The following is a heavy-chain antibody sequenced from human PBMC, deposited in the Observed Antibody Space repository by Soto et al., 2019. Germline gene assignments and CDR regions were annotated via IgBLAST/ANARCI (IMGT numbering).Heavy chain of an antibody. V-gene: IGHV1-2*04. CDR1: GYTFAGYY. CDR2: INPNSGGT. Sequence: ASVKVSCKASGYTFAGYYMHWVRQAPGQGLEWMGWINPNSGGTNYAQKFQGWVTMTRDTSISTAYMELSRLRSDDTAVYYCARALIGTTPNYYYYYGMDVWGQGTTVTVSS. J-gene: IGHJ6*02. D-gene: IGHD1-7*01. CDR3: ARALIGTTPNYYYYYGMDV.